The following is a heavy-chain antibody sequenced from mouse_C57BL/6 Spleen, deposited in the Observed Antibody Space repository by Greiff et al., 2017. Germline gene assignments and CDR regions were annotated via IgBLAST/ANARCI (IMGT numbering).Heavy chain of an antibody. D-gene: IGHD1-1*01. V-gene: IGHV1-69*01. CDR1: GYTFTSYW. CDR3: ARSGYGSSYDAMDY. CDR2: IDPSDSYT. J-gene: IGHJ4*01. Sequence: QVHVKQPGAELVMPGASVKLSCKASGYTFTSYWMHWVKQRPGQGLEWIGEIDPSDSYTNYNQKFKGKSTLTVDKSSSTAYMQLSSLTSEDSAVYYCARSGYGSSYDAMDYWGQGTSVTVSS.